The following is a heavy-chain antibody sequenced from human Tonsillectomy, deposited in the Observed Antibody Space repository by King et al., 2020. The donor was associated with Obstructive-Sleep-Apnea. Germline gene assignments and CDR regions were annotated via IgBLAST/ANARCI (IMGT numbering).Heavy chain of an antibody. J-gene: IGHJ4*02. Sequence: VQLVESGGGVVKPGGSLRLSCAASGFTFTYYDYYMSWFRQAPGKGLEWVAYISSTGTYLKYADSLKGRFTISRDNAANSVYLQMNSLRADDTALYFCARESGDWLVDSWGQGTLVIVSS. D-gene: IGHD6-19*01. CDR1: GFTFTYYDYY. V-gene: IGHV3-11*06. CDR2: ISSTGTYL. CDR3: ARESGDWLVDS.